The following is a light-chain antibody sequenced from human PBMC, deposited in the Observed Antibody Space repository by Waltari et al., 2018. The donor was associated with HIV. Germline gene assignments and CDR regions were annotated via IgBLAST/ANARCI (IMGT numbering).Light chain of an antibody. CDR2: GYN. CDR3: QSYDSSLSAVL. V-gene: IGLV1-40*01. Sequence: QSVLTQPPSVSWAPGQRVTISCTGSSSNIGADYAVHWYQQLPGTAPKLLIYGYNNRPSWVPDRFSGSKSGTSASLAITGLQAEDEADYYCQSYDSSLSAVLFGGGTKLTVL. J-gene: IGLJ2*01. CDR1: SSNIGADYA.